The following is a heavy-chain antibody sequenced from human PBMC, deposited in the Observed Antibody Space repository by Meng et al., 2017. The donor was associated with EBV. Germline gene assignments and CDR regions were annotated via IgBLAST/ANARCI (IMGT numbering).Heavy chain of an antibody. V-gene: IGHV1-18*01. CDR3: ARVRTFGGVIPPDY. Sequence: QVQLVEAGVEVRHPWASVKVSCKAAGYTFTRYGISWVRQAPGQGLEWMGWISAYNGNTNYAQKLQGRVTMTTDTSASTAYMELRSLRSDDTAVYYCARVRTFGGVIPPDYWGQGTLVTVSS. CDR2: ISAYNGNT. J-gene: IGHJ4*02. D-gene: IGHD3-16*02. CDR1: GYTFTRYG.